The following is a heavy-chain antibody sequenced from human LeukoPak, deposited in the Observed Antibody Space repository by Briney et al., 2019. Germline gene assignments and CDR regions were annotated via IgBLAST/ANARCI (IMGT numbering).Heavy chain of an antibody. Sequence: SETLSLTCTVSAYSISSGYYWGWIRQPPGKGQGWIGSIYHSGNSYYNPSLKSRVTISVDTSKNQFSLKLSSVTAADTAVYYCARVEGYCSGGSCYYWYFDLWGRGTLVTVSS. D-gene: IGHD2-15*01. V-gene: IGHV4-38-2*02. CDR2: IYHSGNS. J-gene: IGHJ2*01. CDR3: ARVEGYCSGGSCYYWYFDL. CDR1: AYSISSGYY.